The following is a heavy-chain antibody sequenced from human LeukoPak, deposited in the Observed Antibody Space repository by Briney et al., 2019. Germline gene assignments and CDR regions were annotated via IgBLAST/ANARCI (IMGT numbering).Heavy chain of an antibody. Sequence: ASVKVSCKASGYTFTNYGISWVRQAPGQGLEWMGWINTNTGNPTYAQAFTGRFVFSLDTSVSTAYLQISSLKAEDTAVYYCARLRPRGYYDSFDYWGQGTLVTVSS. CDR1: GYTFTNYG. J-gene: IGHJ4*02. CDR2: INTNTGNP. V-gene: IGHV7-4-1*02. D-gene: IGHD3-22*01. CDR3: ARLRPRGYYDSFDY.